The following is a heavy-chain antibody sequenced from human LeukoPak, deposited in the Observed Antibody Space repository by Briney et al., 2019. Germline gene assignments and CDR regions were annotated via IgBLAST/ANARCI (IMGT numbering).Heavy chain of an antibody. J-gene: IGHJ4*02. V-gene: IGHV3-30-3*01. CDR1: GFTFSSYA. CDR2: ISYDGSNK. Sequence: GGSLRLSCAASGFTFSSYAMHWVRQAPGKGLEWVALISYDGSNKYYADSVKGRFTISRDNSKNTLYLQMNSLRAEDTAVYYCAKDADNDDDYWGQGTLVTVSS. CDR3: AKDADNDDDY. D-gene: IGHD1-1*01.